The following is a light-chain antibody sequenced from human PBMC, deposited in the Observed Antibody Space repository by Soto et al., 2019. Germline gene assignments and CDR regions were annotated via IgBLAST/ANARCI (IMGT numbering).Light chain of an antibody. CDR2: DVT. V-gene: IGLV2-14*01. CDR1: SSDVGGYNY. CDR3: SSYTSSSTVV. J-gene: IGLJ2*01. Sequence: QSALTQPASVSGSPGQSITISCTGTSSDVGGYNYVSWYQQHPGKAPKLMIYDVTNRPSGVSIRFSGSKSGDMASLTISGLQAEDEADYYCSSYTSSSTVVFGGGTKLTVL.